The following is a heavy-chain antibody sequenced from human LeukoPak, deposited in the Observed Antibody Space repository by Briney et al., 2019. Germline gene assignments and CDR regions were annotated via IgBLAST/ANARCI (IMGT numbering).Heavy chain of an antibody. V-gene: IGHV1-24*01. Sequence: ASVRVSCKVSGYTLTELSMHWVRQAPGKGLEWMGGFDPEDGETIYAQKFQGRVTMTEDTSTDTAYMELSSLRSEDTAVYYCATDTATGYSYGHYYYYYYMDVWGKGTTVTVSS. CDR2: FDPEDGET. CDR1: GYTLTELS. CDR3: ATDTATGYSYGHYYYYYYMDV. J-gene: IGHJ6*03. D-gene: IGHD5-18*01.